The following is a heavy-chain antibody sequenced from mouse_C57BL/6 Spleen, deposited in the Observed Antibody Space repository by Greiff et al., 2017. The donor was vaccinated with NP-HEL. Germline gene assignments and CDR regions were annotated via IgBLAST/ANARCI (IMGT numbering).Heavy chain of an antibody. D-gene: IGHD3-3*01. CDR2: ISSGGSYT. CDR1: GFTFSSYG. Sequence: EVKLVESGGDLVKPGGSLKLSCAASGFTFSSYGMSWVRQTPDKRLEWVATISSGGSYTYYPDSVKGRFTISRDNAKNTLYLQMSSLKSEDTAMYYCARLDGTGYWGQGTTLTVSS. V-gene: IGHV5-6*01. J-gene: IGHJ2*01. CDR3: ARLDGTGY.